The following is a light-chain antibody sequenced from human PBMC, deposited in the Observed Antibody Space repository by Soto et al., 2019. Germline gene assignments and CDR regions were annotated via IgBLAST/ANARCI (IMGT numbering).Light chain of an antibody. CDR2: GAS. Sequence: EIVVTQSPATLSVSPGERATLSCRASQSVRSNLAWYQQKPGQAPRLLIYGASTRATGIPARFSGSGSGTEFTLTISSLQSEDFAVYYCQQYNNWPGTLGQGTRV. CDR1: QSVRSN. CDR3: QQYNNWPGT. V-gene: IGKV3-15*01. J-gene: IGKJ1*01.